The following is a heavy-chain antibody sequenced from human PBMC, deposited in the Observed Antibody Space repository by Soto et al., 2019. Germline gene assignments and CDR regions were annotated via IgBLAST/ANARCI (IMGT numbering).Heavy chain of an antibody. CDR3: ARTNRRRVLFDYYYYGMDV. Sequence: SVTLSLTCAFYGVSFSSYDVAWIRQSAGKGLEWIGEIDHSGNTNFNPSLKSRVIISVDTSKNQFSLKVTSVTAADTAVYYCARTNRRRVLFDYYYYGMDVWGQGAKVTVSS. D-gene: IGHD3-16*01. V-gene: IGHV4-34*01. CDR1: GVSFSSYD. J-gene: IGHJ6*02. CDR2: IDHSGNT.